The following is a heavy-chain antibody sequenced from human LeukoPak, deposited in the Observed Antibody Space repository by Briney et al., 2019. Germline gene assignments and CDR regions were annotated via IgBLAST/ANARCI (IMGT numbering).Heavy chain of an antibody. V-gene: IGHV3-30-3*01. Sequence: PGGSLRLSCAASGFTFSSYAMHWVRQAPGKGLEWVAVISYDGSNKYYADSVKGRFTISRDNSKNTLYLQMNSLRAEDTAVYYCAKVEAVVDIVATIEEAPFDYWGQGTLVTVSS. J-gene: IGHJ4*02. D-gene: IGHD5-12*01. CDR3: AKVEAVVDIVATIEEAPFDY. CDR1: GFTFSSYA. CDR2: ISYDGSNK.